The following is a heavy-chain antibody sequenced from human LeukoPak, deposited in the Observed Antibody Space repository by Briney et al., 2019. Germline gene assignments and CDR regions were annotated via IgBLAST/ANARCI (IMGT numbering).Heavy chain of an antibody. V-gene: IGHV5-51*01. CDR3: ATGSMIRGVIY. Sequence: GESLKISCKASEDSFTRYWIAGVRQMPGKGLEWMGIIYPGDSESRYSPSFQGQVSISADKSISTAYLQWSTLKASDTAMYYCATGSMIRGVIYWGQGTLVTVSS. D-gene: IGHD3-10*01. J-gene: IGHJ4*02. CDR2: IYPGDSES. CDR1: EDSFTRYW.